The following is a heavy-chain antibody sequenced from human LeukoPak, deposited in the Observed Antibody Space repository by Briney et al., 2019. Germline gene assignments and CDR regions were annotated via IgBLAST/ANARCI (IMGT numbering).Heavy chain of an antibody. CDR1: GGTFSSYA. D-gene: IGHD3-3*01. CDR3: ARGDYDFWSGYPYYFDY. J-gene: IGHJ4*02. CDR2: ISAYNGNT. Sequence: ASVKVSCKASGGTFSSYAISWVRQAPGQGLEWMGWISAYNGNTSYAQKLQGRVTMTTDTSTSTAYMELRSLRSDDTAVYYCARGDYDFWSGYPYYFDYWGLGTLVTVSS. V-gene: IGHV1-18*01.